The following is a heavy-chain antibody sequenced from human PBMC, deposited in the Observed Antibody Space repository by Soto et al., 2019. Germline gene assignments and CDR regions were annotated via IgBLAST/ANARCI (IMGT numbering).Heavy chain of an antibody. CDR3: ARFIGGYESFDY. J-gene: IGHJ4*02. CDR1: GDSISSSAYY. D-gene: IGHD5-12*01. V-gene: IGHV4-39*07. CDR2: LHYSGTT. Sequence: SETLSLTCTVSGDSISSSAYYWAWIRQPPGKGLEWIGNLHYSGTTYYNPSLKSRVTLSVDTSKNHFSLKLSSVTAADTAVYYCARFIGGYESFDYWGQGTRVTVSS.